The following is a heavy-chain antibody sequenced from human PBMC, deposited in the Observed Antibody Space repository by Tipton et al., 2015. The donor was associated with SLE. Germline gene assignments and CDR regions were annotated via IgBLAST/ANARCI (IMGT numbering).Heavy chain of an antibody. Sequence: TLSLTCTVFGGSISSYYWSWIRQPAGKGLEWIGQIHSSGSTSYNPSLKSRVSISVDMSKNRVSLKLSSVTAADTALYYCARHFSGSYSFDYWGQGKLVTVSS. V-gene: IGHV4-4*07. CDR3: ARHFSGSYSFDY. CDR2: IHSSGST. D-gene: IGHD1-26*01. CDR1: GGSISSYY. J-gene: IGHJ4*02.